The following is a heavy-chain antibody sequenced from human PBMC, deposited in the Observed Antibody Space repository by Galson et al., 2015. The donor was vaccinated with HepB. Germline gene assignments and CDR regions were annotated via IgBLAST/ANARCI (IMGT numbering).Heavy chain of an antibody. J-gene: IGHJ5*02. CDR2: IKSKTDGGTT. Sequence: SLRLSCAASGFAFNNAWMNWVRQAPGKGLEWVGRIKSKTDGGTTEYAAPVKGRFTISRDDSRNTLYLQMHSLKTDDTAVYYCTTDVYFSSYWSWLDPWGQGTLVIVSS. CDR1: GFAFNNAW. CDR3: TTDVYFSSYWSWLDP. D-gene: IGHD2-2*01. V-gene: IGHV3-15*01.